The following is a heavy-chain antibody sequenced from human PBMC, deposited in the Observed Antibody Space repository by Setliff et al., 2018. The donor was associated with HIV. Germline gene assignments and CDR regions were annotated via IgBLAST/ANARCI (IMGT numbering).Heavy chain of an antibody. V-gene: IGHV4-34*01. CDR2: VTPSGST. CDR3: ARGRKKTLAVSGTRYFDF. Sequence: SETLSLTCAVYGGSLSGFYWTFIRQAPGKGLEWLGEVTPSGSTTYDPSLKSRITISVATSKNQFSLKLTSLTAADMGVYYCARGRKKTLAVSGTRYFDFWGQGTPVTVSS. D-gene: IGHD6-19*01. CDR1: GGSLSGFY. J-gene: IGHJ4*02.